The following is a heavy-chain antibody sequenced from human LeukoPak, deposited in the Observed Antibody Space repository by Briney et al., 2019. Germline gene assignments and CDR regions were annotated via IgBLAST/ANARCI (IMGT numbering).Heavy chain of an antibody. V-gene: IGHV4-34*01. CDR1: GGSFSGYY. CDR3: ARVVWDGVIVAVQPAATPGSIDY. Sequence: PSETLSLTCAVYGGSFSGYYWSWIRQPPGKGLEWIREVNHSGSTNYSPSLKGRVTMSVDTSKNQFSLNLSSVTAADTAVYYCARVVWDGVIVAVQPAATPGSIDYWGQGTLVTVSS. CDR2: VNHSGST. D-gene: IGHD2-2*01. J-gene: IGHJ4*02.